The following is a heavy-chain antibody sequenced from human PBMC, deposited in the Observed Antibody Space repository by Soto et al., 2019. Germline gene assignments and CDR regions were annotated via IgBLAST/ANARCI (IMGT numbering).Heavy chain of an antibody. CDR3: VSPLRYSDWL. CDR2: ISSSSSYI. D-gene: IGHD3-9*01. J-gene: IGHJ4*02. Sequence: EVQLVESGGGLVKPGGSLRLSCTASGFTFSLYSMNWVRQAPGKGLEWVSAISSSSSYIYYADSVKGRFTTSRDNAKNSLYLQMNSLRAEDTAVYYCVSPLRYSDWLWGQGTLITVSS. V-gene: IGHV3-21*01. CDR1: GFTFSLYS.